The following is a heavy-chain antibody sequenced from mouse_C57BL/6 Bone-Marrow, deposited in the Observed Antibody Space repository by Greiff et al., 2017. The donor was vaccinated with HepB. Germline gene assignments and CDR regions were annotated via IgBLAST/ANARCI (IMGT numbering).Heavy chain of an antibody. CDR1: GYTFTDYE. J-gene: IGHJ1*03. D-gene: IGHD1-2*01. CDR3: AREATTADWYFDV. V-gene: IGHV1-15*01. Sequence: QVQLQQSGAELVRPGASVTLSCKASGYTFTDYEMHWVKQTPVHGLEWIGAIDPETGGTAYNQKFKGKAILTADKSSSTAYMELRSLTSEDSAVYYCAREATTADWYFDVWGTGTTVTVSS. CDR2: IDPETGGT.